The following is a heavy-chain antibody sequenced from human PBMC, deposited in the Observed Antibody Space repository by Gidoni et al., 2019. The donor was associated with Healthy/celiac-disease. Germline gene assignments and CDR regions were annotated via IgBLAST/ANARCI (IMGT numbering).Heavy chain of an antibody. CDR2: INHSGST. V-gene: IGHV4-34*01. D-gene: IGHD4-17*01. Sequence: QVQLQQWGAGLLKPSETLSPTCAVYGVSFSGYYWSWIRQPPGKGLEWIGEINHSGSTNYNPSLKSRVTISVDTSKNQFSLKLSSVTAADTAVYYCARGLGGESVDYWGQGTLVTVSS. CDR3: ARGLGGESVDY. CDR1: GVSFSGYY. J-gene: IGHJ4*02.